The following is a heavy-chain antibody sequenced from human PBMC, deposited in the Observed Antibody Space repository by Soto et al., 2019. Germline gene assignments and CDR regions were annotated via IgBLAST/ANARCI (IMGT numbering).Heavy chain of an antibody. V-gene: IGHV1-69*01. CDR1: GGTFSSYA. CDR3: ARDPGSVRNYYCSGSPGPNYYGMDV. Sequence: QVQLVQSGAEVKKPGSSVKVSCKASGGTFSSYAISWVRQAPGQGLEWMGGIIPIFGTANYAQKFQGRVTITADESTSTAYMELRSLRSEDTAVYYCARDPGSVRNYYCSGSPGPNYYGMDVWGQGTTVTVSS. D-gene: IGHD3-10*01. CDR2: IIPIFGTA. J-gene: IGHJ6*02.